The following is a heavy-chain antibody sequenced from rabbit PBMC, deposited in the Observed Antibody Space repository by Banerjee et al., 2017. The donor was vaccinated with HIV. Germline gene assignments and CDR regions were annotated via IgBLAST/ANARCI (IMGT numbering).Heavy chain of an antibody. D-gene: IGHD1-1*01. CDR1: GFSFSSSYY. CDR2: IYIGGGNT. CDR3: ARSGYVDFGYAFNL. Sequence: QSLEESGGDLVKPEGSLTLTCTASGFSFSSSYYMCWVRQAPGKGLEWIACIYIGGGNTYYASWAKGRFTISKPSSTTVTLQMTSLTVADTATHFCARSGYVDFGYAFNLWGPGTLVTVS. J-gene: IGHJ4*01. V-gene: IGHV1S40*01.